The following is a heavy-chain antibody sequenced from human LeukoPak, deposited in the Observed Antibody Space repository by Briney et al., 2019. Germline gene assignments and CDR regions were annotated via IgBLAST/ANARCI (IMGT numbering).Heavy chain of an antibody. Sequence: ASVKVSCKASGYTFTSYYIHWVRQAPGQGLEWMGWINPNSGFTNYAQKFQGRVTMTRDTSISTAYMELSRLRSDDTAVYYCARLADCSSSSCRSFDYWGQGTLVTVSS. V-gene: IGHV1-2*02. D-gene: IGHD2-2*01. J-gene: IGHJ4*02. CDR1: GYTFTSYY. CDR3: ARLADCSSSSCRSFDY. CDR2: INPNSGFT.